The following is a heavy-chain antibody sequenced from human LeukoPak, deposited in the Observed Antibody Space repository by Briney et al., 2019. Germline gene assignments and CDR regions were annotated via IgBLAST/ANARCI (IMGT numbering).Heavy chain of an antibody. D-gene: IGHD1-20*01. CDR3: AKGNWNVGTLDY. Sequence: GGSLRLSCAASGFTFSSYAMSWVRQAPGKGLEWVSAISGSGGSTYYADSVKGRYTISRDNSKNTLYLQMNSLRAEDTAVYYCAKGNWNVGTLDYWGQGTLVTVSS. CDR1: GFTFSSYA. CDR2: ISGSGGST. V-gene: IGHV3-23*01. J-gene: IGHJ4*02.